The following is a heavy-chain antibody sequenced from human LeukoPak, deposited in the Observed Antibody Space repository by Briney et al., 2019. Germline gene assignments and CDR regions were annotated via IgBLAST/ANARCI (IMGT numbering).Heavy chain of an antibody. D-gene: IGHD1-26*01. Sequence: KSSETLSLTCAVSGDSITSHSWWSWVRQPPGKGLEWIGEVHHGGASNYDPSLESRVTISVDKSKNRFSLNLTSVTAADTAVYYCSRESGAFSPFGYWGQGTLVTVSS. CDR2: VHHGGAS. CDR3: SRESGAFSPFGY. J-gene: IGHJ4*02. CDR1: GDSITSHSW. V-gene: IGHV4-4*02.